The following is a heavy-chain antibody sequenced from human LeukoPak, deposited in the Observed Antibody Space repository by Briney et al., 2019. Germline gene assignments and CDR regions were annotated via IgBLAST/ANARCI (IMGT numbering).Heavy chain of an antibody. J-gene: IGHJ4*02. CDR2: ISASGGST. D-gene: IGHD5-12*01. Sequence: PGGSLRLSCAASGFTFSNAWMSWVRQAPGKGLEWVSAISASGGSTFYADSVKGRFTISRDNSKNTLYLQMNSLRAEDTALYYCAKGRGYSGYDFFDYWGQGTLVTVSS. V-gene: IGHV3-23*01. CDR3: AKGRGYSGYDFFDY. CDR1: GFTFSNAW.